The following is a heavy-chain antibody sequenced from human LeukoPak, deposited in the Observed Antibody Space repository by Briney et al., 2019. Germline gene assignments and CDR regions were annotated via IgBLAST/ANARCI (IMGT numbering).Heavy chain of an antibody. D-gene: IGHD6-13*01. Sequence: VASVKVSCKASGYTFTSYGISWVRQAPGQGLEWVGWISAYNGNTNYAQKLQGRVTMTTDTSTSTAYMELRSLRSDDTAVYYCARDAPGAADEYFQHWGQGTLVTVSS. CDR2: ISAYNGNT. J-gene: IGHJ1*01. CDR3: ARDAPGAADEYFQH. CDR1: GYTFTSYG. V-gene: IGHV1-18*01.